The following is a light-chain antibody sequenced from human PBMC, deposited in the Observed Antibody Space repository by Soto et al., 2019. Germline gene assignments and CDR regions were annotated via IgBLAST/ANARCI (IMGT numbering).Light chain of an antibody. CDR1: QSVASN. CDR2: GTS. J-gene: IGKJ5*01. Sequence: EIVMTQSPASLSVSPGESVTLSCRASQSVASNLAWYQQKPGQAPRLLIYGTSTRATGVPARFSGSGSGTDFTLTISSLQAADFAVYHCQQRSNWPPITFGQGTRLEIK. V-gene: IGKV3-15*01. CDR3: QQRSNWPPIT.